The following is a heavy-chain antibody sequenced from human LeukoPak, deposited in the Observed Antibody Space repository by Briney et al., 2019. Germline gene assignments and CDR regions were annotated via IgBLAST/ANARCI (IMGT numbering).Heavy chain of an antibody. D-gene: IGHD3-9*01. V-gene: IGHV4-39*01. CDR2: IYYSGST. J-gene: IGHJ4*02. CDR3: ARHRGYYDILTGLLDY. Sequence: PSETLSLTCTVSGGSISSSSYYWGWIRQPPGKGLEWIGSIYYSGSTYYNPSLKSRVTISVDTSKNQFSLKLGSVTAADTAVYYCARHRGYYDILTGLLDYWGQGTLVTVSS. CDR1: GGSISSSSYY.